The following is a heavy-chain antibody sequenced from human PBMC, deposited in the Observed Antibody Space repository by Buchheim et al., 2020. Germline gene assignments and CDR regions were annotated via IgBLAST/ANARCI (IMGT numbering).Heavy chain of an antibody. D-gene: IGHD1-7*01. V-gene: IGHV3-48*03. Sequence: EVQLVESGGGLVQPGGSLRLSCAASGFTFSSYEMNWVRQAPGKGLEWVSYISSSGSTIYYADSVKGRFTISRDNAKNSLYLQMNSLRAEDTAVYYCARGDNWNYFRRQYGMDVWGQGTT. J-gene: IGHJ6*02. CDR3: ARGDNWNYFRRQYGMDV. CDR1: GFTFSSYE. CDR2: ISSSGSTI.